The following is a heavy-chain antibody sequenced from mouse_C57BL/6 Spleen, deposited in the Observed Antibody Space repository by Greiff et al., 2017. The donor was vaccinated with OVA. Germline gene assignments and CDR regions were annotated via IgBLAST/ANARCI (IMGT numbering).Heavy chain of an antibody. CDR2: IHPNSGST. V-gene: IGHV1-64*01. Sequence: QVQLQQPGAELVKPGASVKLSCKASGYTFTSYWMHWAKQRPGQGLEWIGMIHPNSGSTNYNEKFKSKATLTVDKSSSTAYMQLSSLTSEDSAVYYCAGYYGSSFDYWGQGTTLTVSS. J-gene: IGHJ2*01. CDR3: AGYYGSSFDY. CDR1: GYTFTSYW. D-gene: IGHD1-1*01.